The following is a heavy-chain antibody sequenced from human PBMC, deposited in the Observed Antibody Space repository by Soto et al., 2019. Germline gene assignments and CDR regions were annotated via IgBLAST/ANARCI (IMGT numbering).Heavy chain of an antibody. J-gene: IGHJ5*02. D-gene: IGHD2-2*01. Sequence: SVKVSCKASGGTFSSYAISWVRQAPGQGLEWMGGIIPIFGTANYAQKFQGRVTITADKSTSTAYMELSSLRSEDTAVYYCANHAVVPAAIDWFDPWGQGTMVTVSS. CDR1: GGTFSSYA. CDR2: IIPIFGTA. V-gene: IGHV1-69*06. CDR3: ANHAVVPAAIDWFDP.